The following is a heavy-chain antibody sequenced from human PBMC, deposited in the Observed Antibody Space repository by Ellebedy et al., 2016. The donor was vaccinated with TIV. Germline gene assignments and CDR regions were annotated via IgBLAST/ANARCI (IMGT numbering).Heavy chain of an antibody. D-gene: IGHD2-2*01. CDR2: MNPNSGNT. Sequence: ASVKVSXKASGYTFTSYDINWVRQATGQGLEWMGWMNPNSGNTGYAQKFQGRVTITADKSTSTAYMELSSLRSEDTAVYYCAREDIVVVPAAIGYYYGMDVWGQGTTVTVSS. CDR3: AREDIVVVPAAIGYYYGMDV. J-gene: IGHJ6*02. CDR1: GYTFTSYD. V-gene: IGHV1-8*01.